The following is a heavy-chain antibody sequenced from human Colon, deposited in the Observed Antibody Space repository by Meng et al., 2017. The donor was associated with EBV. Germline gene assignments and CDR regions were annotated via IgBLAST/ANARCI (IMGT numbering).Heavy chain of an antibody. J-gene: IGHJ4*02. Sequence: QGRLPVSGPGLVKPSQTLSLTCTVSGGSINSGDSYWSWIRQPPGKGLEWIGYIYYTGSTYYNPSLKSRVTISMDTSKNQFSLRLSSVTAADTAVYYCARNYYFDYWGQGTLVTVSS. CDR1: GGSINSGDSY. CDR2: IYYTGST. V-gene: IGHV4-30-4*01. CDR3: ARNYYFDY.